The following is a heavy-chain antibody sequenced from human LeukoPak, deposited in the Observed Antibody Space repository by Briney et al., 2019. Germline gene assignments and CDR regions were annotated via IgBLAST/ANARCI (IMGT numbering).Heavy chain of an antibody. V-gene: IGHV4-4*07. D-gene: IGHD3-10*01. Sequence: SETLSLTCTVSGASINSYYWNWIRQPAGKGLEWIGRSYISGSTDYNPSLKSRVTVSVDTSQNQFSLKLTSVTAADTAAYYCARDQELGFWGQGTLVTVSS. CDR1: GASINSYY. CDR3: ARDQELGF. CDR2: SYISGST. J-gene: IGHJ4*02.